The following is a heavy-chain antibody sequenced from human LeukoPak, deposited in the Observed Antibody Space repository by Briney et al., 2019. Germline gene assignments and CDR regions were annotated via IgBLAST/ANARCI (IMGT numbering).Heavy chain of an antibody. J-gene: IGHJ3*02. D-gene: IGHD3-10*01. Sequence: GSSLRLSCAASGFPFSGSGMHWVRQAPGKGLEWVAIVWYDGSNQYYADSVKGRFTISRDNSKNTLYLQMNSLRAEDTAVYYCAKDLRVVDAFDIWGQGTMVTVSS. V-gene: IGHV3-33*06. CDR1: GFPFSGSG. CDR2: VWYDGSNQ. CDR3: AKDLRVVDAFDI.